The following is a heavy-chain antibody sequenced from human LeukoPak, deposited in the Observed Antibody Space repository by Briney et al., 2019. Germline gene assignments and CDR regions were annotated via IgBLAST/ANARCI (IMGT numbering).Heavy chain of an antibody. Sequence: PGGSLRLSCAASGFTYSSYSMNWVREAPGKGLEWVSYISSSSSSYIYYADSVKGRFTISRDNAKNSLYLQMNSLRAEDTAMYYCARAAYCGADSCSKTPYYCDYWGQGTLVTVSS. V-gene: IGHV3-21*01. J-gene: IGHJ4*02. D-gene: IGHD2-21*01. CDR1: GFTYSSYS. CDR2: ISSSSSSYI. CDR3: ARAAYCGADSCSKTPYYCDY.